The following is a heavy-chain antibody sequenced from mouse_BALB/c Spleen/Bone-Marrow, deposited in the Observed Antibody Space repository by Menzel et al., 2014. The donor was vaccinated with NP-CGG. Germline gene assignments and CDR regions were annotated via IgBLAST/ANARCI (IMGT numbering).Heavy chain of an antibody. CDR2: IYPGDGET. CDR3: ARKYGDY. D-gene: IGHD2-10*02. J-gene: IGHJ2*01. CDR1: GYPFSSYW. Sequence: QVQLQQPGAELERPGSSVKISCKASGYPFSSYWMNWVKQRPGQGLEWIGQIYPGDGETNYNGKFKGNATLTADKSSSTAYMQLISLTSEDSAVYFCARKYGDYWGQGTTLTVSS. V-gene: IGHV1-80*01.